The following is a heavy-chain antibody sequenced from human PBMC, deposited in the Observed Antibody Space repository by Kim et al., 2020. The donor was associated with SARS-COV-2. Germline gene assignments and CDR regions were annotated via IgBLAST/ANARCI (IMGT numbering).Heavy chain of an antibody. Sequence: SETLSLTCTVSGGSISSGGYYWSWIRQHPGKGLEWIGYIYYSGSTYYNPSLKSRVTISVDTSKNQFSLKLSSVTAADTAVYYCARASQWLVPPDYWGQGTLVTVSS. CDR2: IYYSGST. D-gene: IGHD6-19*01. CDR1: GGSISSGGYY. J-gene: IGHJ4*02. V-gene: IGHV4-31*03. CDR3: ARASQWLVPPDY.